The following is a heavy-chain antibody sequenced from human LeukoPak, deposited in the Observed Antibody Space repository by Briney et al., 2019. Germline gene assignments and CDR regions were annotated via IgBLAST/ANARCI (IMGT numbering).Heavy chain of an antibody. CDR1: GYTFTGYY. Sequence: EASVKVSCKASGYTFTGYYMHWVRQAPGQGLEWMGWINPNSGGTNYAQKFQGRVTMTRDTSISTAYMELSRLRSDDTAVYYCARDPGRVAAAGTVDYWGQGTLVTVSS. CDR3: ARDPGRVAAAGTVDY. D-gene: IGHD6-13*01. V-gene: IGHV1-2*02. J-gene: IGHJ4*02. CDR2: INPNSGGT.